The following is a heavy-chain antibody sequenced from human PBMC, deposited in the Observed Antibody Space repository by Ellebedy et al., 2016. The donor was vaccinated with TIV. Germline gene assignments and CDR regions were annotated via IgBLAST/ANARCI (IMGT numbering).Heavy chain of an antibody. J-gene: IGHJ4*02. CDR2: TSYDGSYK. CDR1: GFTFNIYG. D-gene: IGHD2-8*02. Sequence: PGGSLRLSCVGSGFTFNIYGMSWVRQAPGKGLEWVAFTSYDGSYKNYVASVKGRFTISRDNSKNTLYLQMNSLRPEDTAVYYCAKELRGGPAWSNYWGQGTLVIVSA. CDR3: AKELRGGPAWSNY. V-gene: IGHV3-30*18.